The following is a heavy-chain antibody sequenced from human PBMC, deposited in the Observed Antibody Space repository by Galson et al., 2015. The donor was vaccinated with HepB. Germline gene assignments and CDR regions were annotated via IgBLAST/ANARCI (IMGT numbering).Heavy chain of an antibody. CDR1: GASFSDYY. CDR2: INHSGSP. CDR3: PYFFGSGSFFMDV. V-gene: IGHV4-34*01. Sequence: ETLSLTCAVYGASFSDYYWNWIRQPPGKGPEWIGKINHSGSPKYNPSLKSRVTISVDTSKKQFSLKLSSVTAADTAVYYCPYFFGSGSFFMDVWGQGTAVTVSS. J-gene: IGHJ6*02. D-gene: IGHD3-10*01.